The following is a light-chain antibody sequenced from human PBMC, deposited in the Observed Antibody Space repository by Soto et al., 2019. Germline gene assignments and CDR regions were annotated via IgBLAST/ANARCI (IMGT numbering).Light chain of an antibody. CDR2: DAS. Sequence: EIVLTQSPATLSLSPGERASLSCRTSQSVSRYLDWYQQKPGQAPRLLIYDASNRAAGVPARFSGTGSGTDFPPTISRLAPEDFAVYYCQQRNSWPPLTFGGGTKVDMK. CDR1: QSVSRY. J-gene: IGKJ4*01. CDR3: QQRNSWPPLT. V-gene: IGKV3-11*01.